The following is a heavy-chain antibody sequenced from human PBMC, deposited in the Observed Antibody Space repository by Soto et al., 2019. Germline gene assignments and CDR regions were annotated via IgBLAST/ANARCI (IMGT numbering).Heavy chain of an antibody. V-gene: IGHV3-30-3*01. CDR2: ISYDGSNK. CDR1: GFTFSSYA. CDR3: GRDGARGRSSRPYYYYYGMDV. Sequence: QVQLVESGGGVVQPGRSLRLSCAASGFTFSSYAMHWVRQAPGKGLEWVAVISYDGSNKYYADSVKGRFTISRDNSKNNLYLQMKNLRAADKAVYYCGRDGARGRSSRPYYYYYGMDVWGQGTTVTVSS. J-gene: IGHJ6*02. D-gene: IGHD6-13*01.